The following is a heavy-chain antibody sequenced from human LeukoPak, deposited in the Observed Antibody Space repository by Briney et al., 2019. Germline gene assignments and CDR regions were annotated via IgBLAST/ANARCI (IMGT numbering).Heavy chain of an antibody. Sequence: SVKVSCKASGGTFSSYAISWVRQAPGQGLEWMGGIIPIFGTANYAQKFQGRVTITADKSTSTAYMELSSLRSEDTAVYYCARVAVAGTSPFDYWGQGTLVTVSS. V-gene: IGHV1-69*06. J-gene: IGHJ4*02. CDR3: ARVAVAGTSPFDY. D-gene: IGHD6-19*01. CDR2: IIPIFGTA. CDR1: GGTFSSYA.